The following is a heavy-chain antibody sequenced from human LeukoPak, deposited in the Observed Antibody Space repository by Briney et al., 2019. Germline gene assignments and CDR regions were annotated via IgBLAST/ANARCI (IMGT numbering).Heavy chain of an antibody. J-gene: IGHJ1*01. Sequence: SETLSLTCAVYGGSFSGYYWSWIRQPPGKGLEWIGEINHSGSTNYNPSLKSRVTISVDTSKNQFSLKPSSVTAADTAVYYCARSQGYFQHWGQGTLVIVSS. CDR3: ARSQGYFQH. CDR2: INHSGST. CDR1: GGSFSGYY. V-gene: IGHV4-34*01.